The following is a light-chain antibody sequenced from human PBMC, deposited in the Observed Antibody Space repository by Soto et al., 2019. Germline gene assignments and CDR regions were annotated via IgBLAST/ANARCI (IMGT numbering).Light chain of an antibody. CDR1: QSLLHSNGYNY. Sequence: DIVMTQSPLSLPVTPGEPASISCRSSQSLLHSNGYNYLDWYLQKPGQSPQLLIHLGSNRASGVPDRFSGGGSGTDSTLTVSRVDAEDVGVYYCVQSLQTPAFGGGTKVEIK. V-gene: IGKV2-28*01. CDR3: VQSLQTPA. J-gene: IGKJ4*01. CDR2: LGS.